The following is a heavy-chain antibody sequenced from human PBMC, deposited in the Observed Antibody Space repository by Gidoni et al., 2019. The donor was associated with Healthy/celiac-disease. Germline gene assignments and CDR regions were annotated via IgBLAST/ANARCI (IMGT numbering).Heavy chain of an antibody. J-gene: IGHJ5*02. Sequence: EVQLVESGGGLVQPGGSLRLSCAASGFTVSSNYMSWVRQAPGKGLEWVSVIYSGGSTYYADSVKGRFTISRDNSKNTLYLQMNSLRAEDTAVYYCARGVRDFSGSSNNWFDPWGQGTLVTVSS. V-gene: IGHV3-66*01. CDR1: GFTVSSNY. CDR3: ARGVRDFSGSSNNWFDP. CDR2: IYSGGST. D-gene: IGHD3-10*01.